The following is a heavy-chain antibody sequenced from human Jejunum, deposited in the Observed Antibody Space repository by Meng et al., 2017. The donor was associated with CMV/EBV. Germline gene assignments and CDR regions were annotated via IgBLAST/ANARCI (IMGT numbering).Heavy chain of an antibody. CDR2: IYHSGST. CDR1: GGSLSSRNW. V-gene: IGHV4-4*02. J-gene: IGHJ4*02. CDR3: ARVGAYCGGDCYHPR. Sequence: QGQLQESGPGLVKPSGTLSLTSAASGGSLSSRNWWSWVRQPPGKGLEWIGEIYHSGSTNYNPSLKSRVTISVDESKNQFSLRLSSVTAADTAVYYCARVGAYCGGDCYHPRWGQGTLVTVSS. D-gene: IGHD2-21*02.